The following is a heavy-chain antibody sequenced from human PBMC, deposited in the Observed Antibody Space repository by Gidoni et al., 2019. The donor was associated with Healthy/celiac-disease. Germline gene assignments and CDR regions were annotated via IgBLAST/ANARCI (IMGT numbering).Heavy chain of an antibody. J-gene: IGHJ4*02. CDR2: IWYDGINK. V-gene: IGHV3-33*01. Sequence: QVQLVGSGGGVVQPGRALRLSGAASGFNFSSYGMHWVRQGPGKGLEWVAVIWYDGINKYYADSLKGRVTISRDNSKNTLYLQMNSLRAEDTAVYYCARERTGDRGYFDYWGQGTLVTVSS. CDR1: GFNFSSYG. D-gene: IGHD7-27*01. CDR3: ARERTGDRGYFDY.